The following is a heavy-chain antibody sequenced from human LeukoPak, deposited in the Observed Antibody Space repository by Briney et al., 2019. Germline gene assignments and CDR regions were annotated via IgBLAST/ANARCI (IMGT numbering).Heavy chain of an antibody. J-gene: IGHJ4*02. CDR1: RFTFDDYG. Sequence: GGSLRLSCIASRFTFDDYGMSWVRQAPGKGLEWLGFIRSKAYGATTEHAASVRGRFTISRDDSRNIAYLQMNSLKIEDTALYYCTRERSRYYYGSGSKYWGPGTLVTVSS. D-gene: IGHD3-10*01. CDR3: TRERSRYYYGSGSKY. CDR2: IRSKAYGATT. V-gene: IGHV3-49*04.